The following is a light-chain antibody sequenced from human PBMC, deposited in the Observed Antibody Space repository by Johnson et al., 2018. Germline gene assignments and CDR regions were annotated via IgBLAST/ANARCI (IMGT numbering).Light chain of an antibody. CDR2: ENN. J-gene: IGLJ1*01. CDR3: GTWDSSLSAGNV. CDR1: SSNIGNNY. V-gene: IGLV1-51*02. Sequence: QSVLTQPPSVSAAPGQKVTISCSGSSSNIGNNYVSWYQQLPGTAPKLLIYENNKRPSGIPDRFSGSKSGTSATLGITGLQTGVEADYYCGTWDSSLSAGNVVGTGTKVT.